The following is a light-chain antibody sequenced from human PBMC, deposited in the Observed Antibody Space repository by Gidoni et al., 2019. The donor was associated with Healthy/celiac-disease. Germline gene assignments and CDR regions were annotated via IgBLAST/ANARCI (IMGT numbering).Light chain of an antibody. Sequence: QSLLTQPPSVSGAPGQRVTSSCTGSSSNIGAGYDVHWYQQLPGTAPKLLIYGNSNRPSGVPDRFSGSKSGTSASLAITGLQAEDEADYYCQSYDSSLSVVFGGGTKLTVL. CDR1: SSNIGAGYD. CDR2: GNS. V-gene: IGLV1-40*01. J-gene: IGLJ2*01. CDR3: QSYDSSLSVV.